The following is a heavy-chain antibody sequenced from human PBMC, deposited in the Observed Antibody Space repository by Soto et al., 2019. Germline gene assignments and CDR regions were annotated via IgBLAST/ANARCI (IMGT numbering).Heavy chain of an antibody. CDR1: GGSFIGYY. CDR2: INHSGST. D-gene: IGHD3-22*01. V-gene: IGHV4-34*01. J-gene: IGHJ4*02. Sequence: PSETLSLTCAVYGGSFIGYYWSWIRQPPGKGLEWIGEINHSGSTNYNPSLKSRVTISVDTSKDQFSLKLSSVTAADTAVYYCARGRYYYDSSGYDYWGQGTLVTVSS. CDR3: ARGRYYYDSSGYDY.